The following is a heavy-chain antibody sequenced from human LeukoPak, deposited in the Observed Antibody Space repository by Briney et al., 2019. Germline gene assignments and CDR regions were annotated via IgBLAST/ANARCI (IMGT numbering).Heavy chain of an antibody. CDR2: ISYDGSNK. CDR1: GFTFSSCA. V-gene: IGHV3-30*18. CDR3: AKDDKKYQLLYFGYMDV. Sequence: PGRSLRLSCATSGFTFSSCAMHWVRQAPGKGLEWVAVISYDGSNKYYADSVKGRFTISRDNSKNTLYLQMNSLRAEDTAVYYCAKDDKKYQLLYFGYMDVWGQGTTVTVSS. J-gene: IGHJ6*02. D-gene: IGHD2-2*02.